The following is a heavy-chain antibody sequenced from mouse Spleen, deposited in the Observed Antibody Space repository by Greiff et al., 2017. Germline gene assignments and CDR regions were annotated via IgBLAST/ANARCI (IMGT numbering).Heavy chain of an antibody. D-gene: IGHD1-1*01. CDR3: ARYYYDEVWYFDV. J-gene: IGHJ1*01. V-gene: IGHV1-50*01. CDR2: IDPSDSYT. Sequence: QVQLQQPGAELVKPGASVKLSCKASGYTFTSYWMQWVKQRPGQGLEWIGEIDPSDSYTNYNQKFKGKATLTVDTSSSTAYMQLSSLTSEDSAVYYCARYYYDEVWYFDVWGAGTTVTVSS. CDR1: GYTFTSYW.